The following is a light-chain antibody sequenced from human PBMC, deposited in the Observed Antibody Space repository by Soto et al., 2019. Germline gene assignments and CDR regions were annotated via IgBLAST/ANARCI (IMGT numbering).Light chain of an antibody. CDR2: KAS. V-gene: IGKV1-5*03. CDR3: QQYNTYPLT. J-gene: IGKJ4*01. CDR1: QSISTW. Sequence: DIQMTQSPSTLSASVGDRVTITCRASQSISTWLAWYQQKPGEAPKLLIYKASSLEGGVPSRFNGSGSGTEFNITISSLQPDDFATYYCQQYNTYPLTFGGGTKVDIK.